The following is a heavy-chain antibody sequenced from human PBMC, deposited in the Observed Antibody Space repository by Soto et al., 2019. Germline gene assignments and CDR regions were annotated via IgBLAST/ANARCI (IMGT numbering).Heavy chain of an antibody. CDR2: INPNSGGT. CDR1: GYTFTGYY. J-gene: IGHJ6*02. CDR3: ARKRITMVRGEGSYYYGMDV. V-gene: IGHV1-2*04. D-gene: IGHD3-10*01. Sequence: ASVKVSCKASGYTFTGYYMHWVRQAPGQGLEWMGWINPNSGGTNYAQKFQGWVTMTRDTSISTAYMELSRLRSDDTAVYYCARKRITMVRGEGSYYYGMDVWGQGTTVTVSS.